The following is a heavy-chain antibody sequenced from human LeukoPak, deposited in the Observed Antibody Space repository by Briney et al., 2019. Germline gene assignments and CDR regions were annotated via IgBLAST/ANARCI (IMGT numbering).Heavy chain of an antibody. J-gene: IGHJ5*02. CDR1: GGSISSSSYY. D-gene: IGHD5-24*01. Sequence: SETLSLTCTVSGGSISSSSYYWGWLRQPPGKGLEWIGSTYYSGSTYYNPSLKSRVTISVDTSKNQFSLKLSSVTAADTAVYYCARGVPGGGYNQRKPPFDRWGQGTLVTVSS. V-gene: IGHV4-39*07. CDR3: ARGVPGGGYNQRKPPFDR. CDR2: TYYSGST.